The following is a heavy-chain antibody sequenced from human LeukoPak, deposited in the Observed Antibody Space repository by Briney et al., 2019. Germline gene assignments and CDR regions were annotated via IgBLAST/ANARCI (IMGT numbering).Heavy chain of an antibody. CDR3: ARGIRKGIAAAGY. D-gene: IGHD6-13*01. J-gene: IGHJ4*02. CDR1: GGSFSGYY. Sequence: SETLSLTCAVYGGSFSGYYWSWIRHPPGKGLECIGEINHSGSTNYNPSLKSRVNKSVNTSKNQFSLKLSSVTAADTAVYYCARGIRKGIAAAGYWGQGTLVTVSS. V-gene: IGHV4-34*01. CDR2: INHSGST.